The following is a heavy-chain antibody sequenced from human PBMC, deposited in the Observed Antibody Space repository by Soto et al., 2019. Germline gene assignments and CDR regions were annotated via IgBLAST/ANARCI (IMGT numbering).Heavy chain of an antibody. CDR1: GFTFSSYT. Sequence: QVQLVGSGGGVVQPGRSLRLSCRDTGFTFSSYTMHWVRQAPGKGLEWLTSISYDGSNKNYADSVKGRFTISRDNSKNTLCLQINSLRPEDTAMYYCARDRKVGASADYWGQGILVTVSS. CDR3: ARDRKVGASADY. CDR2: ISYDGSNK. V-gene: IGHV3-30*04. D-gene: IGHD1-26*01. J-gene: IGHJ4*02.